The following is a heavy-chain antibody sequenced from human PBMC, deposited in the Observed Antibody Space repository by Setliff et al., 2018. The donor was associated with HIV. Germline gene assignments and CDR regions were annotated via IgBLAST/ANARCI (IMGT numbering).Heavy chain of an antibody. CDR3: ARSSRGPHYDITIYPPRSYDY. V-gene: IGHV4-34*12. CDR1: GASFNNSY. J-gene: IGHJ4*02. CDR2: VIHSGNT. Sequence: SETLSLTCTVSGASFNNSYWTWIRQPPGKGLEFIGEVIHSGNTDYNPSLKSRLSISVDTSKNQFSLKMTSVTAADTAGYYCARSSRGPHYDITIYPPRSYDYWGQGTLVTVSS. D-gene: IGHD3-10*01.